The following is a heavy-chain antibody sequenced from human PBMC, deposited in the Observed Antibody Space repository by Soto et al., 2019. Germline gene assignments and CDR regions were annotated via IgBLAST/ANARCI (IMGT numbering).Heavy chain of an antibody. V-gene: IGHV1-69*01. D-gene: IGHD2-2*01. CDR2: IIPISGTA. CDR1: GGTFSSYA. J-gene: IGHJ6*02. CDR3: ARSQGSSTSLEIYYYYYYGMDV. Sequence: QVQLVQSGAEVKKPGSSVKVSCKASGGTFSSYAISWVRQAPGQGLEWMGGIIPISGTANYAQKFQGRVTITADESTSTAYMELINRRSEDTAVYYCARSQGSSTSLEIYYYYYYGMDVWGQGTTVTVSS.